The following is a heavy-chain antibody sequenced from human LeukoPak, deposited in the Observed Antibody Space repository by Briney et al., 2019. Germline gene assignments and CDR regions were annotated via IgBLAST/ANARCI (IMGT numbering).Heavy chain of an antibody. V-gene: IGHV4-59*01. Sequence: SETLSLTCTVSGGSISSYYWSWIRQPPRKGLEWIGYIYYSGSTNYNPSLKSRVTISVDTSKNQFSLKLSSVTAADTAVYYCARAGGYYGYFDYWGQGTLVTVSS. CDR2: IYYSGST. J-gene: IGHJ4*02. D-gene: IGHD3-3*01. CDR3: ARAGGYYGYFDY. CDR1: GGSISSYY.